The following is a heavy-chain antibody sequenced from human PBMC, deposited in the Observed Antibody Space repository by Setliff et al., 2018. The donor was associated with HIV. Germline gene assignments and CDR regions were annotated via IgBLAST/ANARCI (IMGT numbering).Heavy chain of an antibody. V-gene: IGHV3-7*01. Sequence: QTGGSLRLSCAASGFTFSSYWMSWVRQAPGKGLEWVANIKQDGSEKYYVDSVKGRFTIPRDNAKNSLQRNSLRAEDTAVYYCARDGTPWGLVCSGGSCYSGPEPASDGMDVWGQGTTVTVSS. CDR3: ARDGTPWGLVCSGGSCYSGPEPASDGMDV. J-gene: IGHJ6*02. CDR1: GFTFSSYW. CDR2: IKQDGSEK. D-gene: IGHD2-15*01.